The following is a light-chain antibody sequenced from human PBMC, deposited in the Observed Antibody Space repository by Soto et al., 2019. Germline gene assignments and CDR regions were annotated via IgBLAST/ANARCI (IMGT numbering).Light chain of an antibody. Sequence: DIQMTQSPSTLSGSVGDRVTITCRASQTISSWLAWYQQKPGKAPKLLIYKASTLQSGVPSRFSGSGSGTEFTLTISSLQPDDFATYYCQHYNSYSEAFGQGTKLELK. CDR1: QTISSW. CDR3: QHYNSYSEA. J-gene: IGKJ1*01. V-gene: IGKV1-5*03. CDR2: KAS.